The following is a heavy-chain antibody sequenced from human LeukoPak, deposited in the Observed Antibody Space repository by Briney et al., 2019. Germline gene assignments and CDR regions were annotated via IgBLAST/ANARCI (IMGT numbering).Heavy chain of an antibody. J-gene: IGHJ4*02. D-gene: IGHD6-13*01. CDR3: APLIAAAGTYYFDY. V-gene: IGHV4-34*01. Sequence: SETLSLTCAVYGGSFSGYYWSWIRQPPGKGLEWIGEINHSGSTNYNPSLKSRVTISVDTSKNQFSLKLSSVTAADTAVYYCAPLIAAAGTYYFDYWGQGTLVTVSS. CDR2: INHSGST. CDR1: GGSFSGYY.